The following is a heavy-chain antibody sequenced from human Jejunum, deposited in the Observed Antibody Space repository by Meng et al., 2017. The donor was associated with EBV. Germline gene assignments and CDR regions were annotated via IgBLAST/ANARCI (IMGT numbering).Heavy chain of an antibody. Sequence: VLLTGSGPGSVNPSGPLSLTWAVPGGPISSNNWWSWVRQPPGKGLEWIGEIHHSGSTNYNPSLKSRVTISLDTSKSQFSLKLTSVTAADTALYYCARGAYFSSSWYYFDYWGQGTLVTVSS. V-gene: IGHV4-4*02. CDR1: GGPISSNNW. J-gene: IGHJ4*02. D-gene: IGHD6-13*01. CDR3: ARGAYFSSSWYYFDY. CDR2: IHHSGST.